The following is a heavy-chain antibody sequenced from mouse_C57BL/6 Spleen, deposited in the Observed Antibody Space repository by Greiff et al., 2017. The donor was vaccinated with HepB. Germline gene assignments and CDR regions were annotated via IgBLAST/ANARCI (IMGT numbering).Heavy chain of an antibody. J-gene: IGHJ2*01. D-gene: IGHD3-3*01. V-gene: IGHV1-4*01. CDR2: INPSSGYT. Sequence: QVQLQQSGAELARPGASVKMSCKASGYTFTSYTMHWVKQRPGQGLEWIGYINPSSGYTKYNQKFKDKATLTADKSSSTAYMQLSSLTSEDSAVYYCARSAGTVYYFDYWGQGTTLTVSS. CDR1: GYTFTSYT. CDR3: ARSAGTVYYFDY.